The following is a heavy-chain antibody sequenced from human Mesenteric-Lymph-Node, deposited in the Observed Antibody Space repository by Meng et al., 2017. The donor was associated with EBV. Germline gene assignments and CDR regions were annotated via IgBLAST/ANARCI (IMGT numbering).Heavy chain of an antibody. D-gene: IGHD4-17*01. CDR2: ISDRGVDT. Sequence: EVHLLESGGGLVQPGGSLRLSCTASGFTFNIYGMSWVRQAPGKGPEWVSTISDRGVDTLYTDSVKGRFTISRDNSKNTLYPQMNSLRVEDTAVYYCAKGHYGDPDYWGQGTLVTVSS. CDR1: GFTFNIYG. V-gene: IGHV3-23*01. J-gene: IGHJ4*02. CDR3: AKGHYGDPDY.